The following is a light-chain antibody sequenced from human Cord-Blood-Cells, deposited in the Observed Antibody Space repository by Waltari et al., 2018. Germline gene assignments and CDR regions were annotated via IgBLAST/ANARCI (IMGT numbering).Light chain of an antibody. V-gene: IGLV2-11*01. CDR1: SSDVGGYNY. CDR2: DVS. CDR3: CSYAGRYTFV. Sequence: QSALTQPRSVSGSPGLSVTISCTGTSSDVGGYNYVSWYQQHPGKTPKRMIYDVSTRPSGVPDGFSGSKSGNTASLTFSGLQAEHEADYYCCSYAGRYTFVFGTGTKVTVL. J-gene: IGLJ1*01.